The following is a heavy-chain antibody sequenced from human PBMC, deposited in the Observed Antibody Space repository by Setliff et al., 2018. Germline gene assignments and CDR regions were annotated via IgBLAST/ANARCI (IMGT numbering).Heavy chain of an antibody. Sequence: ASVKVSCKASGYTFTNYGISWVRQAPGQGLEWMGWISAYTGNTYSAQKFQGRLTMTTDTSTTTAYMELKSLRSDDTAVYYCSRLVRYCTRTSCQRASGDDYWGQGTLVTVSS. V-gene: IGHV1-18*01. CDR3: SRLVRYCTRTSCQRASGDDY. D-gene: IGHD2-2*01. CDR2: ISAYTGNT. CDR1: GYTFTNYG. J-gene: IGHJ4*02.